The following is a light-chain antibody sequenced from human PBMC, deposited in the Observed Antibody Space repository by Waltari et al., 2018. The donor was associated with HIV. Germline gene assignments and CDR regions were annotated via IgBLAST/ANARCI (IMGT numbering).Light chain of an antibody. CDR1: SSNIGSNT. CDR3: AAWDDSLNGHWV. CDR2: SNN. V-gene: IGLV1-44*01. Sequence: QSVLTQPPSASGTPGQRVTISCSGSSSNIGSNTVNWYQQLPGTAPKLLIISNNPRRSGVPDRFSGSKSGTSASLAISGLQSEDEADYYCAAWDDSLNGHWVFGGGTKLTVL. J-gene: IGLJ3*02.